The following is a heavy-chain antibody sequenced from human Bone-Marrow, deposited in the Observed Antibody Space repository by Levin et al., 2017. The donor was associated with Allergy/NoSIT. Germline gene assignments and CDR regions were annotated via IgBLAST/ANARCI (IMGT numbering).Heavy chain of an antibody. CDR2: INQDGSER. V-gene: IGHV3-7*01. CDR1: GFTFRDYW. Sequence: GESLKISCAASGFTFRDYWMSWVRQAPGKGLEWMGNINQDGSERYYVDSVKGRFTISRDNAQKSLFLQLNSLGPEDTALYYCARDHSVGAGAAVAVEWFDPWGQGTLVTVSP. D-gene: IGHD6-19*01. CDR3: ARDHSVGAGAAVAVEWFDP. J-gene: IGHJ5*02.